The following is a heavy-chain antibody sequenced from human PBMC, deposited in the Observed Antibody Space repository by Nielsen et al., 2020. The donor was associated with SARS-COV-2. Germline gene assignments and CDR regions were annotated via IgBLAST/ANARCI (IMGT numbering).Heavy chain of an antibody. Sequence: WIRQPPGKALEWLALIDWDDDKCYSTSLKTRLTISKDTSKNQVVLTMTNMDPVDTATYYCARIRVEMATIGDYYYYGMDVWGQGTTVTVSS. CDR2: IDWDDDK. CDR3: ARIRVEMATIGDYYYYGMDV. J-gene: IGHJ6*02. D-gene: IGHD5-24*01. V-gene: IGHV2-70*01.